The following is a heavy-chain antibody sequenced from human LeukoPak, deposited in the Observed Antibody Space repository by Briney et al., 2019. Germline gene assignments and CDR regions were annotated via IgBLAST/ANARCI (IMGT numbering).Heavy chain of an antibody. CDR2: TSSSSSYI. D-gene: IGHD6-13*01. V-gene: IGHV3-21*04. J-gene: IGHJ4*02. CDR1: GFTFSSYS. Sequence: GGSLRLSCAASGFTFSSYSMNWVRQAPGKGLEWVSSTSSSSSYIYYADSVKGRFTISRDNAKNSLYLQMNSLRAEDTAVYYCAKGQQLVSTFDYWGQGTLVTVSS. CDR3: AKGQQLVSTFDY.